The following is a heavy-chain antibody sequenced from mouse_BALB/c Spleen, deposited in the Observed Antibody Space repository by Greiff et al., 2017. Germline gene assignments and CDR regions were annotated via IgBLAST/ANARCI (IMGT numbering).Heavy chain of an antibody. V-gene: IGHV2-6-7*01. J-gene: IGHJ3*01. CDR3: AREPGYDYDVAWFAY. Sequence: VKVVESGPGLVAPSQSLSITCTVSGFSLTGYGVNWVRQPPGKGLEWLGMIWGDGSTDYNSALKSRLSISKGNSKSQVFLKMNSLQTDDTARYYCAREPGYDYDVAWFAYWGQGTLVTVSA. D-gene: IGHD2-4*01. CDR1: GFSLTGYG. CDR2: IWGDGST.